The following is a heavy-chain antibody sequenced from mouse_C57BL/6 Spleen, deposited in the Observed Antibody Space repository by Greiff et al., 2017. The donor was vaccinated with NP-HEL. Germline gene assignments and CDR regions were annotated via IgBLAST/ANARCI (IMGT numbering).Heavy chain of an antibody. CDR3: ARDSAYYGSLDY. CDR1: GFTFSDYY. CDR2: INYDGSST. Sequence: EVKLVESEGGLVQPGSSMKLSCTASGFTFSDYYMAWVRQVPEKGLEWVANINYDGSSTYYLDSLKSRFIISRDNAKNILYLQMSSLKSEDTATYYCARDSAYYGSLDYWGQGTTLTVSS. D-gene: IGHD1-1*01. V-gene: IGHV5-16*01. J-gene: IGHJ2*01.